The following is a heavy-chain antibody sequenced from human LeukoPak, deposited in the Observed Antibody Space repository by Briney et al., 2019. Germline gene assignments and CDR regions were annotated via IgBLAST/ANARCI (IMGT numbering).Heavy chain of an antibody. Sequence: GGSLRLSCAASGFTFSSYWMNWVRQAPGKGLEWVANINQDGSEKYYVDSVKGRFAISRDNGKNSLYLQLNSLRAEDTAVYYCAREGPGEYFDYWGQGTLVTVSS. CDR3: AREGPGEYFDY. J-gene: IGHJ4*02. CDR1: GFTFSSYW. CDR2: INQDGSEK. V-gene: IGHV3-7*01. D-gene: IGHD3-10*01.